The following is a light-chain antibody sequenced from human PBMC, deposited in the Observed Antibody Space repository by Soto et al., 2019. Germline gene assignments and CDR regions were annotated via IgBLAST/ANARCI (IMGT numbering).Light chain of an antibody. J-gene: IGLJ2*01. CDR3: SSYTSNGTVV. Sequence: QPVLTQPASVSGSPGQSITISCTGTSSDVGAYKYVSWYQQHPGKAPRLMISEVSIRPSGVSNRFSGSKSGNTASLTISGVQAEDDADYYCSSYTSNGTVVFGGGTKLTVL. CDR1: SSDVGAYKY. CDR2: EVS. V-gene: IGLV2-14*01.